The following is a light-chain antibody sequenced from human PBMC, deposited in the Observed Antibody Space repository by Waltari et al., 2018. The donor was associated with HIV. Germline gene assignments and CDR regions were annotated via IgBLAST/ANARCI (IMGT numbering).Light chain of an antibody. CDR2: RAS. CDR1: QTIDNY. J-gene: IGKJ1*01. V-gene: IGKV1-5*03. Sequence: DVQVTQLPSTLTVSAGDRVSITRRVSQTIDNYLAWYQQRPGEAPNLLIYRASTLESGVPSRFSGSGSGTDFTLTINNLQPNDSATYYCQQYQSYSLFTFGPGTKVEIK. CDR3: QQYQSYSLFT.